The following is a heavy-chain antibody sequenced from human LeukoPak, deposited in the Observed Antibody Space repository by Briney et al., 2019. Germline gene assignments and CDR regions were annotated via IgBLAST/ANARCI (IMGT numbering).Heavy chain of an antibody. J-gene: IGHJ4*02. Sequence: GESLKISCKGSGNSFTNYWIGWVRQMPGKGLEWMGIIYPGDSDTKYSPSFQGQVTISADKFISTAYLQWSSLKASDTAMYYCATSKYYYGSASYYLDYWGQGTLVTVSS. D-gene: IGHD3-10*01. CDR2: IYPGDSDT. CDR3: ATSKYYYGSASYYLDY. CDR1: GNSFTNYW. V-gene: IGHV5-51*01.